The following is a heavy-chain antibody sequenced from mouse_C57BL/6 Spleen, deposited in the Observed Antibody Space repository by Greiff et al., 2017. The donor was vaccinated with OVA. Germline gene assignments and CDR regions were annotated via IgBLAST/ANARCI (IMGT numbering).Heavy chain of an antibody. CDR2: IRNKANGYTT. V-gene: IGHV7-3*01. CDR3: ARLDGSSPFAY. D-gene: IGHD1-1*01. J-gene: IGHJ3*01. CDR1: GFTFTDYY. Sequence: EVQRVESGGGLVQPGGSLSLSCAASGFTFTDYYMSWVRQPPGKALEWLGFIRNKANGYTTEYSASVKGRFTISRDNSQSILYLQMNALRAEDSATYYCARLDGSSPFAYWGQGTLVTVSA.